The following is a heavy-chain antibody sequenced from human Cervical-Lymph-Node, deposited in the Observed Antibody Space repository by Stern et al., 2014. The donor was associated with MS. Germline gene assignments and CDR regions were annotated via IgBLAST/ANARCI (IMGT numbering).Heavy chain of an antibody. CDR1: GFTFSYST. CDR3: ARDRTVTTYYYYYGMDV. J-gene: IGHJ6*02. Sequence: VQLVESGGGVVQPGRSLRLSCAASGFTFSYSTMHWVRQAPGKGLEWVATVSYDGSDEYYPDPVKGRFTISRDNSKNTLYLQVNSLRAEDTGVYFCARDRTVTTYYYYYGMDVWGQGTTVTVSS. D-gene: IGHD4-11*01. CDR2: VSYDGSDE. V-gene: IGHV3-30*04.